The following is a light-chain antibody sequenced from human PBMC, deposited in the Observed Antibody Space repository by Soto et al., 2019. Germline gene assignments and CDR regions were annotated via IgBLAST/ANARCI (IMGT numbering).Light chain of an antibody. CDR1: QTVRSNY. CDR2: DAS. J-gene: IGKJ4*02. CDR3: QQYGDSPRGT. V-gene: IGKV3D-20*01. Sequence: EVVLTQSPATLSLSPGERATLSCGASQTVRSNYLAWYQQKPGLAPRLLIYDASTRVTGIPDRFRGSGSGTDFTLTISRLEPEDVAVYYCQQYGDSPRGTFGGGTKVEIK.